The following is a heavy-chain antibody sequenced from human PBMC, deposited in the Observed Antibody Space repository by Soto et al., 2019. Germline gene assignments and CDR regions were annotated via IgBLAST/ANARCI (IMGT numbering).Heavy chain of an antibody. CDR1: GGSISYNSYY. CDR3: ARLVVVAPVANG. D-gene: IGHD2-2*01. Sequence: ASETLSLTCSVSGGSISYNSYYWGWIRQPPGKGLEWIGGIFYTGTTYYSPSLKDRVTISMDTSKNSFSVNLTSVTAADTAVYFCARLVVVAPVANGWGQGTLVIVSA. J-gene: IGHJ4*02. V-gene: IGHV4-39*02. CDR2: IFYTGTT.